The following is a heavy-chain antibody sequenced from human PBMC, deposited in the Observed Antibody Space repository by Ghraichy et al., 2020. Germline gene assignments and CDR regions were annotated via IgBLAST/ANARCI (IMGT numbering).Heavy chain of an antibody. CDR3: ARDQSRAGPNWFDP. J-gene: IGHJ5*02. CDR1: GGSISSSSYY. Sequence: GSLRLSCTVSGGSISSSSYYWGWIRQPPGKGLEWIGSIYYSGSTYYNPSLKSRVTISVDTSKNQFSLKLSSVTAADTAVYYCARDQSRAGPNWFDPWGQGTLVTVSS. CDR2: IYYSGST. V-gene: IGHV4-39*07.